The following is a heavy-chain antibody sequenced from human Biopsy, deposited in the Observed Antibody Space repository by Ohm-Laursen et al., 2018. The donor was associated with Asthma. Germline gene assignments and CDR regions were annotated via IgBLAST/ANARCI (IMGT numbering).Heavy chain of an antibody. J-gene: IGHJ3*02. Sequence: SLRLSCTASGFSFSNFAIHWVRQAPGKGLEWVGVISKDASTQDYADSVKGRFTMARDNSKNTLDLQMNSLREEDTAVYYCVRDGTDDAFDIWGQGTVDSVSS. D-gene: IGHD1-1*01. CDR3: VRDGTDDAFDI. V-gene: IGHV3-30*01. CDR1: GFSFSNFA. CDR2: ISKDASTQ.